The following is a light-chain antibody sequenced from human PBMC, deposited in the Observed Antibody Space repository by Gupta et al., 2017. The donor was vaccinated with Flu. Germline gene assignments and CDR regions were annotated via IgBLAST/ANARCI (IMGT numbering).Light chain of an antibody. Sequence: QSVLTQPPSVSGAPGHRVTISCTENNFSIGAGFEMQWYKQVQGTAPQLLIYGNSNRPSGVTDRFSGSKSGNSASLTIAGLQAEDEADYYCSSYASSISEVVFGGGTKLTVL. CDR1: NFSIGAGFE. V-gene: IGLV1-40*01. J-gene: IGLJ3*02. CDR2: GNS. CDR3: SSYASSISEVV.